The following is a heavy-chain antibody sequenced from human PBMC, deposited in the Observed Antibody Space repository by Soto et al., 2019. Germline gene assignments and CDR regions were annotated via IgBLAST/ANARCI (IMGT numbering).Heavy chain of an antibody. CDR3: ASVWDIVVVPAALPAFDP. J-gene: IGHJ5*02. V-gene: IGHV3-7*01. D-gene: IGHD2-2*01. CDR1: GFTFSSYW. Sequence: EVQLVESGGGLVQPGGSLRLSCAASGFTFSSYWMSWVRQAPGKGLEWVANIKQDGSEKYYVDSVKGRFTISRDNAKNSLYRQMNSLRAEDTAVYYCASVWDIVVVPAALPAFDPWGQGTLVTVSS. CDR2: IKQDGSEK.